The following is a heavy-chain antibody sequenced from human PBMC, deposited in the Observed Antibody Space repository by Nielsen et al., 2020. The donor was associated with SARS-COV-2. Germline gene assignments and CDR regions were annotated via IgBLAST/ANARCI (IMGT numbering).Heavy chain of an antibody. V-gene: IGHV3-66*01. Sequence: GESLKISCAASGFTVSSNYMSWVRQAPGKGLEWVSVIYSGGSTYYADSVKGRFTISRDNSKNTLYLQMNSLKTEDTAVYYCTTAPSIAAAGWGDYYYYGMDVWGQGTTVTVSS. D-gene: IGHD6-13*01. J-gene: IGHJ6*02. CDR2: IYSGGST. CDR3: TTAPSIAAAGWGDYYYYGMDV. CDR1: GFTVSSNY.